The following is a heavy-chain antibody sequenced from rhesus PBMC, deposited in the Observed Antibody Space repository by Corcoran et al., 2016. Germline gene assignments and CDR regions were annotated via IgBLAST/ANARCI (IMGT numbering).Heavy chain of an antibody. CDR1: GGSISSNY. Sequence: QLQLQESGPGLVKPSETLSLTCAVSGGSISSNYWSWIRQPPGKGLGWIGRISGSGGSTDDNPTLKSRVTSSTDTSKNQFSLKLSSVTAADTAVYYCARDPGGWGFMYYFDYWGQGVLVTVSS. J-gene: IGHJ4*01. CDR2: ISGSGGST. V-gene: IGHV4-173*01. CDR3: ARDPGGWGFMYYFDY. D-gene: IGHD7-45*01.